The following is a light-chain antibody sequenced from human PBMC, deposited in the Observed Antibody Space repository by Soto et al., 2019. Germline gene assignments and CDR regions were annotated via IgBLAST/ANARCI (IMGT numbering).Light chain of an antibody. CDR1: QDIRND. V-gene: IGKV1-6*01. CDR2: GAS. CDR3: LQDYNFPYT. Sequence: AIQLTQSPSSLSASVGDRVTITCRASQDIRNDLGWYQQKPGRAPKLLISGASTLQSGVPSTFIGSGFGTDFTLTISSLQPEDFATYYCLQDYNFPYTFGQGTKLEIK. J-gene: IGKJ2*01.